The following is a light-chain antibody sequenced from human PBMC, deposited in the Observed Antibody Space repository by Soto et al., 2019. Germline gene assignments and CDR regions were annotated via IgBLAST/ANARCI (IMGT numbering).Light chain of an antibody. CDR3: QQYNSYPWT. CDR2: GAS. V-gene: IGKV3-15*01. CDR1: QSVSSD. J-gene: IGKJ1*01. Sequence: EIVMTHSPATLSVSPGEIATLSCRASQSVSSDLAWYHQKPGQAPRLLIYGASTRATGIPARFSGSGSGTEFTLTISSLQPDDFATYYCQQYNSYPWTFGQGTKVDIK.